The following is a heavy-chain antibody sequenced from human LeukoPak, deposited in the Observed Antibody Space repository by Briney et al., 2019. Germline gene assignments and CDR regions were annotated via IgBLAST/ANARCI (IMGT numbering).Heavy chain of an antibody. CDR2: ISGGST. CDR1: GFTVSSNE. V-gene: IGHV3-38-3*01. Sequence: GGSLRLSCAASGFTVSSNEMSWVRQAPGKGLEWVSSISGGSTYYADSRKGRFTISRDNSKNTLHLQMNSLKTEDTAVYYCTRQARDSYGYVLDYWGQGTLVTVSS. CDR3: TRQARDSYGYVLDY. J-gene: IGHJ4*02. D-gene: IGHD5-18*01.